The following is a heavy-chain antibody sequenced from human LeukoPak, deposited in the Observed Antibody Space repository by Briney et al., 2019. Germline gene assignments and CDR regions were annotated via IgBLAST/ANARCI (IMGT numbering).Heavy chain of an antibody. CDR3: ARANLVVPAAMSHYYYGMDV. Sequence: PSETLSLTCTVSGGSISSYYWSWIRQPPGKGLEWIGEINHSGSTNYNPSLRSRVTISVDTSKNQFSLKLSSVTAADTAVYYCARANLVVPAAMSHYYYGMDVWGQGTTVTVSS. D-gene: IGHD2-2*01. CDR2: INHSGST. J-gene: IGHJ6*02. CDR1: GGSISSYY. V-gene: IGHV4-34*01.